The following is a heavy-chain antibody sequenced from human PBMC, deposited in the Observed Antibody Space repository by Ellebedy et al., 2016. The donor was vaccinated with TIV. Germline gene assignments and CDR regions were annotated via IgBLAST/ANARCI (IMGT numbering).Heavy chain of an antibody. J-gene: IGHJ5*02. Sequence: ASVKVSCXASGYTFTGYYMHWVRQAPGQGLEWMGIINPSGGSTSYAQKFQGRVTMTRDTSTSTVYMELSSLRSEDTAVYYCARDNGPNPYDYTRSRPPRGGWFDPWGQGTLVTVSS. D-gene: IGHD3-16*01. CDR3: ARDNGPNPYDYTRSRPPRGGWFDP. CDR1: GYTFTGYY. CDR2: INPSGGST. V-gene: IGHV1-46*01.